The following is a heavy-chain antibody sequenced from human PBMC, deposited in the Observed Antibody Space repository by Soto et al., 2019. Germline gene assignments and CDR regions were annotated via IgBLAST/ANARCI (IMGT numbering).Heavy chain of an antibody. CDR2: IDNDGGTT. Sequence: EVQLVESGGGSVQPGGSLRLSCAASGFTFSSYFMYWVRQAPGKRLVWVSRIDNDGGTTNYADSVKGRFTISRDNAKNTLYLQMNSLRAEDTAVYYCTRGYYGPDYWGQGTLVTVSS. J-gene: IGHJ4*02. V-gene: IGHV3-74*01. CDR3: TRGYYGPDY. D-gene: IGHD3-10*01. CDR1: GFTFSSYF.